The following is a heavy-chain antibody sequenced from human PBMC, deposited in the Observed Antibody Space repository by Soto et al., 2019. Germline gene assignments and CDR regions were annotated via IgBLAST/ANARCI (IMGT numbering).Heavy chain of an antibody. D-gene: IGHD1-7*01. CDR2: IYSGGST. CDR3: ARRPAPWNYVYYYYYMDV. J-gene: IGHJ6*03. CDR1: GFTVSSNY. V-gene: IGHV3-66*01. Sequence: EVQLVESGGGLVQPGGSLRLSCAASGFTVSSNYMSWVRQAPGKGLEWVSVIYSGGSTYYADSVKGRFTISRDNSKNTLYLQMNSLRAEDTAVYYCARRPAPWNYVYYYYYMDVWGKGATVTVSS.